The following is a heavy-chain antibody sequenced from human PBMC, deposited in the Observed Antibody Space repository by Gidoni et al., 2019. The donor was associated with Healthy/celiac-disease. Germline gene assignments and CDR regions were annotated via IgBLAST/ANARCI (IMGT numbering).Heavy chain of an antibody. V-gene: IGHV3-30-3*01. CDR3: ARDVPVGSTRFDY. Sequence: QVQLVESGGGVVQPGRSLRRSCAASGYNFSRYAMHWVRRAPGKGLGCVTIIAYDGSNKYYADSVKGRFTISRDNPKNTLYLQMNSLRADDTAVYYCARDVPVGSTRFDYWGQGTLVTVSS. J-gene: IGHJ4*02. CDR2: IAYDGSNK. CDR1: GYNFSRYA. D-gene: IGHD1-26*01.